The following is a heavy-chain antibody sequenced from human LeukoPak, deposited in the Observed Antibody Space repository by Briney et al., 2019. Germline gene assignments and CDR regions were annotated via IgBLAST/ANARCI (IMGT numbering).Heavy chain of an antibody. CDR3: ARGLKLGARSYYYTMDV. J-gene: IGHJ6*02. V-gene: IGHV3-72*01. CDR1: GFTFSDHY. CDR2: TRNKANSYTT. D-gene: IGHD7-27*01. Sequence: PGGSLRLSCAASGFTFSDHYMDWVRHAPGKGLERVGRTRNKANSYTTEYAASVKGRFTISRDDSKNSLYLQMNSLKTEDTAVYYCARGLKLGARSYYYTMDVSGQGTTVTVSS.